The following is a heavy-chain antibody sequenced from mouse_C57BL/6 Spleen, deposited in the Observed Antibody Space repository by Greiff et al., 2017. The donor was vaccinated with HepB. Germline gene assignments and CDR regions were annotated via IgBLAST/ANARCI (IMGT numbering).Heavy chain of an antibody. V-gene: IGHV5-4*01. CDR1: GFTFSSYA. Sequence: EVKVVESGGGLVKPGGSLKLSCAASGFTFSSYAMSWVRQTPEKRLEWVATISDGGSYTYYPDNVKGRFTISRDNAKNNLYLQMSHLKSEDTAMYYCARDQGSGSRGYFDYWGQGTTLTVSS. D-gene: IGHD1-1*01. CDR3: ARDQGSGSRGYFDY. CDR2: ISDGGSYT. J-gene: IGHJ2*01.